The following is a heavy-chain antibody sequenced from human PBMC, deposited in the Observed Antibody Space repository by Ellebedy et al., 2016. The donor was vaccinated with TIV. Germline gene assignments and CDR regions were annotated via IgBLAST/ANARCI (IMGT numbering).Heavy chain of an antibody. Sequence: GGSLRLSCAASGFTFSSYSMNWVRQAPGKGLEWVSYISSSGSTIYYADSVKGRFTISRDNAKNSLYLQMNSLRAEDTAVYYCARESGIAAAGTLGFDYWGQGTLVTVSS. D-gene: IGHD6-13*01. CDR3: ARESGIAAAGTLGFDY. J-gene: IGHJ4*02. CDR1: GFTFSSYS. CDR2: ISSSGSTI. V-gene: IGHV3-48*04.